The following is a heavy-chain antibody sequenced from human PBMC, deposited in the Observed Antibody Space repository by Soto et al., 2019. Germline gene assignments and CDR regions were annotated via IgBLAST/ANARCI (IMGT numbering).Heavy chain of an antibody. Sequence: QVQLVQSGAEVKKPGASVQVSCKVSGYTLTELSMHWVRQAPGKGLEWMGGFDPEDGETIYAQKFQGRVTMTEDTSTDTAYMELSRLRSDDTAVYYCATPRSHLDPGVYYYGMDVWGQGTTVTVSS. CDR2: FDPEDGET. D-gene: IGHD3-9*01. CDR1: GYTLTELS. V-gene: IGHV1-24*01. CDR3: ATPRSHLDPGVYYYGMDV. J-gene: IGHJ6*02.